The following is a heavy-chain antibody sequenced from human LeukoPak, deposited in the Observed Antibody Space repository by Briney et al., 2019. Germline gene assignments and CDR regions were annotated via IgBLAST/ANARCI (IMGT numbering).Heavy chain of an antibody. Sequence: PGGSLRLSCVASGFTSNTYEVIWVRQAPGKGLEWVAVISYDGSNKYYADSVKGRFTISRDNSKNTLYLQMNSLRAEDTAVYYCAKILPDTVTADYWGQGTLVTVSS. D-gene: IGHD4-11*01. CDR3: AKILPDTVTADY. J-gene: IGHJ4*02. CDR2: ISYDGSNK. CDR1: GFTSNTYE. V-gene: IGHV3-30*18.